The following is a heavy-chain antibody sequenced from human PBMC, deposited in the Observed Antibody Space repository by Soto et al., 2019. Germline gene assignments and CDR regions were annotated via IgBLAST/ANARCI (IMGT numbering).Heavy chain of an antibody. Sequence: EVQLLESGGGLVKPGGSLRLSCAASGLTYSGYALAWVGQAPGKGLEWVSSISGGGGDTSYADSVRGRFTISRDNSKNTLYLQMNSLRAEDAAVYYCVRSFTWYSEADYWGQGTLVTVSS. CDR2: ISGGGGDT. J-gene: IGHJ4*02. D-gene: IGHD6-13*01. CDR1: GLTYSGYA. CDR3: VRSFTWYSEADY. V-gene: IGHV3-23*01.